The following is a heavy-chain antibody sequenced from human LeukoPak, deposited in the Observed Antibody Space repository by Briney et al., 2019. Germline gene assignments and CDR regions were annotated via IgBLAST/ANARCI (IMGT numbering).Heavy chain of an antibody. CDR2: ISSCGGTI. D-gene: IGHD4-17*01. CDR3: ARGDYGDDFYYYGMDV. J-gene: IGHJ6*02. Sequence: GGSLRLSCAASGFTFSSYEMNWVRQAPGKGLEWVSYISSCGGTIYYADSVKGRFTISRDNAKNSLYLQMNSLRAEDTAVYYCARGDYGDDFYYYGMDVWGQGTTVTVSS. CDR1: GFTFSSYE. V-gene: IGHV3-48*03.